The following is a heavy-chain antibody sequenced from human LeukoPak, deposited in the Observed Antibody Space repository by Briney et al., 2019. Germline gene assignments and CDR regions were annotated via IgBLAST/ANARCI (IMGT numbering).Heavy chain of an antibody. V-gene: IGHV4-4*02. CDR2: IYQGVTT. J-gene: IGHJ5*02. CDR1: GGSISYSNW. CDR3: GRSSASIVMGP. D-gene: IGHD2-21*01. Sequence: SETLSLTCAVSGGSISYSNWWSWVRQTPDKGLEWIGEIYQGVTTNYNPSLKNRVSISVDSSKNLFSLSLASVTAADTALYYCGRSSASIVMGPWGQGALVTVSS.